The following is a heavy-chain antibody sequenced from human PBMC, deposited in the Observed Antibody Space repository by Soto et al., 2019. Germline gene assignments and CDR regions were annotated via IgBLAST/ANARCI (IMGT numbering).Heavy chain of an antibody. J-gene: IGHJ5*02. Sequence: SETLSLTCTVSGGSISSYYWSWIRQPPGKGLEWIGYIYYSGSTNYNPSLKSRVTISVDTSKNQFSLKLSSVTAADTAVYYCARDLGYCSGGSCYNWFDPWGQGTLVTVSS. CDR1: GGSISSYY. V-gene: IGHV4-59*01. CDR2: IYYSGST. D-gene: IGHD2-15*01. CDR3: ARDLGYCSGGSCYNWFDP.